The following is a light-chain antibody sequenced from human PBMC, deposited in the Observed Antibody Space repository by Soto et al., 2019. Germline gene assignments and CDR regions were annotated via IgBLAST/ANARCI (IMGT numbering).Light chain of an antibody. CDR1: SSDVGGYNY. J-gene: IGLJ1*01. CDR3: SSYTSDSTYV. V-gene: IGLV2-14*01. Sequence: QSVLTQPASVSGSPGQSITISCTGTSSDVGGYNYVSWYQEHPGKAPKLMIYDVSNRPSGVSNRFSGSKSDNTASLTISGLQAEDEADYYCSSYTSDSTYVCGTGTKVTVL. CDR2: DVS.